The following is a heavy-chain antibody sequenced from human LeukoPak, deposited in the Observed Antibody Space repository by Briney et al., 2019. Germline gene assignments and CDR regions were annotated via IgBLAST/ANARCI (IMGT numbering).Heavy chain of an antibody. CDR2: IYPGDSDT. D-gene: IGHD2-2*01. CDR1: GYSFTSYW. V-gene: IGHV5-51*01. J-gene: IGHJ5*02. Sequence: GESLKISCKGSGYSFTSYWIGWVRQMPGKGLEWMGIIYPGDSDTRYSPSFQGQVTISADKSISTAYLQWSSLKASDTAMYYCARGGMYCSSTSCYNWFDPWGQGTLATVSS. CDR3: ARGGMYCSSTSCYNWFDP.